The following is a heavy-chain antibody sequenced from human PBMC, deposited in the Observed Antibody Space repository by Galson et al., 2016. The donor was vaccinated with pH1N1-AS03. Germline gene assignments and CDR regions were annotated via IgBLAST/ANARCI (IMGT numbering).Heavy chain of an antibody. V-gene: IGHV4-59*01. J-gene: IGHJ6*02. Sequence: VSGGSISSYYWTWIRQPPGRGLEWIGHIYYSGGTHYNPSLKSRVTISVDTSKNQFSLKLSSVTAADTAVYYCARFRSSWTFYYGLDVWGQGTTVTVSS. D-gene: IGHD6-13*01. CDR3: ARFRSSWTFYYGLDV. CDR2: IYYSGGT. CDR1: GGSISSYY.